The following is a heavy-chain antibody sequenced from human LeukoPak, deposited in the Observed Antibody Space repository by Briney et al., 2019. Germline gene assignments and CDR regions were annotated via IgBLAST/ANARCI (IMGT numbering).Heavy chain of an antibody. CDR3: ARGSQGRYCTNGVCSQDAFDI. V-gene: IGHV3-7*01. CDR2: IKQDGSEK. Sequence: GGSLRLSCAASGFTFSSYWMSWVRQAPGKGLEWVANIKQDGSEKYCVDSVKGRFTISRDNAKNSLYLQMNSLRAEDTAVYYCARGSQGRYCTNGVCSQDAFDIWGQGTMVTVSS. J-gene: IGHJ3*02. D-gene: IGHD2-8*01. CDR1: GFTFSSYW.